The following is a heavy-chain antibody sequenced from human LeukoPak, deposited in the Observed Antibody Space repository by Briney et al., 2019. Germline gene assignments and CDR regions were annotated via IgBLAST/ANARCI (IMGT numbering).Heavy chain of an antibody. Sequence: GGSLRLSCAASGFTFSSYSMTWVRQAPGKGLEWVSYISSSSSTIYYADSVKGRFTISRDNAKNSLYLQMNSLRAEDTAVYYCARVLQWLGYYFDYWGQGTLVTVSS. CDR1: GFTFSSYS. V-gene: IGHV3-48*01. CDR3: ARVLQWLGYYFDY. CDR2: ISSSSSTI. J-gene: IGHJ4*02. D-gene: IGHD6-19*01.